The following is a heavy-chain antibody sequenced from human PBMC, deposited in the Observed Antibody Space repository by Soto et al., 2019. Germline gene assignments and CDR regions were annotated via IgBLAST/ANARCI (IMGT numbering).Heavy chain of an antibody. V-gene: IGHV4-30-4*01. D-gene: IGHD3-22*01. CDR2: IYYSGST. CDR1: GGSISSGDYY. CDR3: AREGYYYDSSGYQVYYFDY. J-gene: IGHJ4*02. Sequence: SETLSLTCTVSGGSISSGDYYWSWIRQPTGKGLEWIGYIYYSGSTYYNPSLKSRVTISVDTSKNQFSLKLSSVTAADTAVYYCAREGYYYDSSGYQVYYFDYWGQGTLVTVSS.